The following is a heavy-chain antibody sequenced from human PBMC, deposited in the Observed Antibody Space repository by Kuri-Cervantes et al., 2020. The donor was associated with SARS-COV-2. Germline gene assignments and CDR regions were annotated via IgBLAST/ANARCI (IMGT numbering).Heavy chain of an antibody. J-gene: IGHJ4*02. Sequence: SEPLSLTCTVSDGSISSYYWSWIRQPPGKGLEWIGSIYFSGSTDYNPSLQSLVTISVDTSKNHFSLRLTSVTAADTAVYYCAGVGSGTYYSIGSDYWGQGTLVTVSS. CDR3: AGVGSGTYYSIGSDY. CDR1: DGSISSYY. D-gene: IGHD1-26*01. CDR2: IYFSGST. V-gene: IGHV4-59*01.